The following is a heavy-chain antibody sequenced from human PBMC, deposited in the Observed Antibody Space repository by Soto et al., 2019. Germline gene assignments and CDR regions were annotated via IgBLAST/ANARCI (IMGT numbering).Heavy chain of an antibody. D-gene: IGHD6-6*01. J-gene: IGHJ6*02. CDR3: ARTEIGARPLSHYYFGMDV. CDR1: GFSLSTSGMC. CDR2: IDWDDDK. Sequence: SGPTLVNPTQTLTLTYTFSGFSLSTSGMCVSWIRQPPGKALEWLALIDWDDDKYYSTSLKTRLTISKDTSKNQVVLTMTNMDPVDTATYYCARTEIGARPLSHYYFGMDVWGQGTTVTVSS. V-gene: IGHV2-70*01.